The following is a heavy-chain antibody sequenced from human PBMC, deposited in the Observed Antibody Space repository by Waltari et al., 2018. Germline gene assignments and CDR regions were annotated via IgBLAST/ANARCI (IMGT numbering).Heavy chain of an antibody. CDR1: EFTFAYYW. CDR2: IKEDGNEK. V-gene: IGHV3-7*01. D-gene: IGHD3-3*01. Sequence: EVQLVESGGGLVQPGGSLRLSCAASEFTFAYYWVTWVRQAPGKGVEWVANIKEDGNEKYYVDSVKGRFTIARDNAKNSLYLQMSSLRVEDTAVYYCATQSWSNFEYWGQGTLVTVSS. CDR3: ATQSWSNFEY. J-gene: IGHJ4*02.